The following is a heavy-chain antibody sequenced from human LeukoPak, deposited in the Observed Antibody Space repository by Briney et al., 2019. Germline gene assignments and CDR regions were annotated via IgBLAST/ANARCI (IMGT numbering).Heavy chain of an antibody. V-gene: IGHV1-18*04. CDR1: GYTFTGYY. D-gene: IGHD3-10*01. CDR3: ARSPRSGSPDY. Sequence: ASVKVSCKASGYTFTGYYMHWVRQAPGQGLEWMGWISTYNGDTNSAQKIQDRVTMTTDTSTRTAYMELRSLRSDDTAVYYCARSPRSGSPDYWGQGTLVTVSS. J-gene: IGHJ4*02. CDR2: ISTYNGDT.